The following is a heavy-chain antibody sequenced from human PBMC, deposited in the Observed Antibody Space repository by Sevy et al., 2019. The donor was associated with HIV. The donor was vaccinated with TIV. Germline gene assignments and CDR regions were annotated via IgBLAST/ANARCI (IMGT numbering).Heavy chain of an antibody. CDR1: GYTFRSYG. CDR2: ISPYTGDT. J-gene: IGHJ4*02. Sequence: ASVKVSCRASGYTFRSYGISWVRQAPGQGLEWMGWISPYTGDTDFARNVQARVSMTSDTSTSTAYMELRSLRSDDTVVYYCARDKPQGVVVIPGAMWGGIDYWGQGTPVTVSS. V-gene: IGHV1-18*01. CDR3: ARDKPQGVVVIPGAMWGGIDY. D-gene: IGHD2-2*01.